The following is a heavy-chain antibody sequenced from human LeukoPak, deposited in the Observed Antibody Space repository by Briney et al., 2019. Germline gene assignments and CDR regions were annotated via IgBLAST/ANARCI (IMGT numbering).Heavy chain of an antibody. CDR3: AKAGSGYSVYYFDY. CDR1: GFTFDDYA. D-gene: IGHD3-22*01. Sequence: GGSLRLSCAASGFTFDDYAMHWVRQAPGKGLEWVSLISWDGGSTYYADSVKGRFTISRDNSKNSLYLQMNSLRAEDTALYYCAKAGSGYSVYYFDYWGRGTLVTVSS. J-gene: IGHJ4*02. CDR2: ISWDGGST. V-gene: IGHV3-43D*04.